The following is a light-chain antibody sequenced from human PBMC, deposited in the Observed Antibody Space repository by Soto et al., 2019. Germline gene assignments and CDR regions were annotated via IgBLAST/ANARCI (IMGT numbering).Light chain of an antibody. CDR3: QQHSNWPRT. CDR2: GAS. J-gene: IGKJ1*01. CDR1: RSVSNSY. V-gene: IGKV3-15*01. Sequence: VFTQTLSALSWSRAERATLSCRASRSVSNSYLAWYQQKPGQAPRLLIYGASTRATDMPGRFSGSGSGTEFTLTISSLQSEDFAVYYCQQHSNWPRTFGQGTKVDIK.